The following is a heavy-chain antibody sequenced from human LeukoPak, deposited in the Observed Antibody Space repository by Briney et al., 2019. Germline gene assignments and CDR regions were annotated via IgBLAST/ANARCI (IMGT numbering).Heavy chain of an antibody. CDR1: GYTFTGYY. V-gene: IGHV1-2*02. D-gene: IGHD3-10*01. J-gene: IGHJ6*02. Sequence: ASVKVFCKASGYTFTGYYMHWVRQAPGQGLEWMGWINPNSGGTNYAQKFQGRVTMTRDTSISTAYMELSRLRSDDTAVYYCARDGGVGLLWFGELLHGMDVWGQGTTVTVSS. CDR3: ARDGGVGLLWFGELLHGMDV. CDR2: INPNSGGT.